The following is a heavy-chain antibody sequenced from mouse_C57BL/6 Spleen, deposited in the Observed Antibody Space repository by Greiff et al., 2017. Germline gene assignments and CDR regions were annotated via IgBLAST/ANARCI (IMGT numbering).Heavy chain of an antibody. J-gene: IGHJ3*01. D-gene: IGHD4-1*02. CDR3: APTGTDWFAY. CDR2: IDPEDGET. CDR1: GFNIKDYY. Sequence: VQLHHSGAELVKPGALVKLSCTASGFNIKDYYMHWVKQRTEQVLEWIGRIDPEDGETKYAPKFQGKATITADTPSNTAYLQLSSLTSEDTAVYYFAPTGTDWFAYWGQGTLVTVSA. V-gene: IGHV14-2*01.